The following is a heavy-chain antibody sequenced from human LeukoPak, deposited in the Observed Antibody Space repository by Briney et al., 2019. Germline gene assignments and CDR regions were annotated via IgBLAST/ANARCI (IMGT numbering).Heavy chain of an antibody. V-gene: IGHV4-4*02. D-gene: IGHD6-25*01. CDR1: GGSISTTNW. J-gene: IGHJ4*02. CDR3: AREGGSYRPLDY. Sequence: SETLSLTCDVSGGSISTTNWWTWVRQPPGGGLEWIGEVHLNGRTHYSPSLESRVTMSVDMSENHVSLQLTSVTAADSAVYYCAREGGSYRPLDYSGPGTLVIVSA. CDR2: VHLNGRT.